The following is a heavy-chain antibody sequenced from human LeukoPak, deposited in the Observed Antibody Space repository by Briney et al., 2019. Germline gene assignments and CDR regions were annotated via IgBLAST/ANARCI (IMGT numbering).Heavy chain of an antibody. CDR1: GYTFTDYY. J-gene: IGHJ4*02. CDR2: MNPNNGDT. D-gene: IGHD5-18*01. Sequence: ASVKVSCKASGYTFTDYYMHWVRQAPGQGLEWMGWMNPNNGDTNYAQKFQGRVTVTRDTSISTAYMELSSLRSDDTAIYFCARGGLQLWFLVDYWGQGTLVTVSS. V-gene: IGHV1-2*02. CDR3: ARGGLQLWFLVDY.